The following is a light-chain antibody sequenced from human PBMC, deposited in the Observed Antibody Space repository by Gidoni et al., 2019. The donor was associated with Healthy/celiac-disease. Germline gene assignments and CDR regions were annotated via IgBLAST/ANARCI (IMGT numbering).Light chain of an antibody. V-gene: IGKV2-30*01. CDR3: MQGTHWPWT. Sequence: DVVMTQSPLSLPVTLGQPASISCRSSQSLVYSDGNTYLNWFQQRPGQSPRRLIYKVSNRDSGVPDRFSGRGSGTDFTLKISRVEAEDVGVYYCMQGTHWPWTFXXXTKVEIK. CDR2: KVS. CDR1: QSLVYSDGNTY. J-gene: IGKJ1*01.